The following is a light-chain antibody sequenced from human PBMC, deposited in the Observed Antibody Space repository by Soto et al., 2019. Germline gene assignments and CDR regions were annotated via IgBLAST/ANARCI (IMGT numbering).Light chain of an antibody. CDR3: QSYDSSLSASV. Sequence: QSVLTQPPSVSGAPGQRITISCTGSSSNIRAGYDVHWYQQLPGTAPKLLIYANTNRPSRVPGRFSGSKSGASASLAITGLQAEDEADYYCQSYDSSLSASVFGGGTKLTVL. J-gene: IGLJ2*01. V-gene: IGLV1-40*01. CDR1: SSNIRAGYD. CDR2: ANT.